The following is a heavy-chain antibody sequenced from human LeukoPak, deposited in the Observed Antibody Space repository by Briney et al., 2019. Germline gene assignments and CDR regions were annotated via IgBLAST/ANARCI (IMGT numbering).Heavy chain of an antibody. Sequence: SETLSLTCAVYGGSFSGYYWSWIRQPPGKGLECIGEINHSGTTNYNPSLKSRVTISVDTSKNQFSLKLSSVTAADTAVYYCARVPVAVAGSYYFDYWGQGTLVTVSS. J-gene: IGHJ4*02. V-gene: IGHV4-34*01. CDR3: ARVPVAVAGSYYFDY. D-gene: IGHD6-19*01. CDR1: GGSFSGYY. CDR2: INHSGTT.